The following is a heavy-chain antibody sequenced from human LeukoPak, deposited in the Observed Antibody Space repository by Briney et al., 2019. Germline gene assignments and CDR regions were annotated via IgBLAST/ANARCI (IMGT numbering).Heavy chain of an antibody. J-gene: IGHJ4*02. Sequence: SETLSLTCAVYGGSFSGYYGSWIRQPPGKGLEWIGEINHSGSTDYNPSLKSRVTISVDTSKNQFSLKLSSVTAADTAVYYCARSPNCSGGSCYRSFDYWGQGTLVTVSS. D-gene: IGHD2-15*01. V-gene: IGHV4-34*01. CDR2: INHSGST. CDR3: ARSPNCSGGSCYRSFDY. CDR1: GGSFSGYY.